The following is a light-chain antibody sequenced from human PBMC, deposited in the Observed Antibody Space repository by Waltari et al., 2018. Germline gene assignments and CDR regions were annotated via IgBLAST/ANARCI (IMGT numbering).Light chain of an antibody. CDR2: WAS. Sequence: DIVMTQSPDLLAVSVGERATTSCKSTQSLTYKANKRNYLAWYQKKFGQPPKLLIYWASIRESGVPDRFTGSGSGKEFTLTITNLQAEDVAVYYCQQYYGTLRSFGQGTRLEIK. CDR1: QSLTYKANKRNY. CDR3: QQYYGTLRS. V-gene: IGKV4-1*01. J-gene: IGKJ1*01.